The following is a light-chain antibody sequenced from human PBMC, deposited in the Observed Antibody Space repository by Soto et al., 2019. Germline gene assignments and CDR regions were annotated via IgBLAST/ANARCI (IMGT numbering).Light chain of an antibody. V-gene: IGKV1-6*01. CDR3: LQDYNFPRT. J-gene: IGKJ1*01. Sequence: QMTQSPSSLSGSVGDSLTLTCRASQTVTSYLNWYQQKPGKAPKLLIYAASTLQSGVPSRFSGSASGTDFTLTISSLQPEDFATYYCLQDYNFPRTFGQGTKVDIK. CDR2: AAS. CDR1: QTVTSY.